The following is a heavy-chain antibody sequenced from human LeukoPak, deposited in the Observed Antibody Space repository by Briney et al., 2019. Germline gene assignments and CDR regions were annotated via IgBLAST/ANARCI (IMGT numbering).Heavy chain of an antibody. Sequence: QPGGSLRLSCAASGFTFSSYAMHWVRQAPGKGLEWVTFILYDGNTKYYADSVKGRFTVSRDNSRNTLYLQMNSLRADDTAVYYCARGDGSHSWLLDFWGQGTPVTVSS. D-gene: IGHD2-15*01. CDR2: ILYDGNTK. CDR1: GFTFSSYA. CDR3: ARGDGSHSWLLDF. V-gene: IGHV3-30-3*01. J-gene: IGHJ4*02.